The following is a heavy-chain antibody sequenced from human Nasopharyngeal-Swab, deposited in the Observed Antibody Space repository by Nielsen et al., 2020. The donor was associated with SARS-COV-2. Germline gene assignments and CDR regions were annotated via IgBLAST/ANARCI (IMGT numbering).Heavy chain of an antibody. Sequence: SETLSLTCTVSGGSISSGDYYWSWIRQPPGKGLEWIGYIYYSGSTYYNPSLKSRVTISVDTSKNQFSLKLSSVTAADTAVYYCARVDTATIEAYFDYWGQGTLVTVSS. D-gene: IGHD5-18*01. CDR2: IYYSGST. J-gene: IGHJ4*02. CDR1: GGSISSGDYY. CDR3: ARVDTATIEAYFDY. V-gene: IGHV4-30-4*01.